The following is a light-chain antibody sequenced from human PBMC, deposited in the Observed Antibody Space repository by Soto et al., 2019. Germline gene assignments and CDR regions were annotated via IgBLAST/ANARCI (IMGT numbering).Light chain of an antibody. CDR2: EDD. CDR1: SGSIASYY. CDR3: QSYGSSNQVV. V-gene: IGLV6-57*01. Sequence: NFMLTQPHSVSESPGKTVTISCTRSSGSIASYYVQWYQQRPGSSPTTVIYEDDQRPSGVPDRFSGSIDRSSNSASLTISGLKTEDEADYYCQSYGSSNQVVFGGGTKLTVL. J-gene: IGLJ2*01.